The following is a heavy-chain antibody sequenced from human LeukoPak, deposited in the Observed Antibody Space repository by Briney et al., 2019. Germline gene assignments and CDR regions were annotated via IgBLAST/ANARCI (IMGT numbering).Heavy chain of an antibody. Sequence: GGSLRLSCAASGFTFSSYGMHWVRQAPGKGLEWVAVIWYDGSNKYYADSVKGRFTISRDNSKNTLYLQMNSLRAEDTAVYYCARGNIPDAFDIWGQGTMVTVSS. V-gene: IGHV3-33*01. J-gene: IGHJ3*02. D-gene: IGHD2-2*02. CDR1: GFTFSSYG. CDR2: IWYDGSNK. CDR3: ARGNIPDAFDI.